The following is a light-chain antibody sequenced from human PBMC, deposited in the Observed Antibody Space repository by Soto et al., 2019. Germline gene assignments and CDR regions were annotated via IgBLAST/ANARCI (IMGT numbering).Light chain of an antibody. CDR1: QGIRNF. CDR3: QKYSSVPV. Sequence: DIQMTQSPPSLSASVGDRVTITCRASQGIRNFVAWYQQKPGKAPKLLIYAASTLQSGVPSGFSGSGSGTDLTLPIHSLQPADVATYSCQKYSSVPVFGPGTKVKIK. CDR2: AAS. J-gene: IGKJ3*01. V-gene: IGKV1-27*01.